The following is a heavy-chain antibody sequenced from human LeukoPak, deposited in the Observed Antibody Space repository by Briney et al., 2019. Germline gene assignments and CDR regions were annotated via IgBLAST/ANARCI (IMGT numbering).Heavy chain of an antibody. CDR2: MNPNSGNT. J-gene: IGHJ4*02. CDR1: GYTFTSYD. CDR3: ARASRYNWNYGRTYYFDY. Sequence: ASVKVSCKASGYTFTSYDINWVRQATGQGLEWMGWMNPNSGNTGYAQKFQGRVTMTRNTSISTAYMELSSLRSEDTAVYYCARASRYNWNYGRTYYFDYWGREPWSPSPQ. V-gene: IGHV1-8*01. D-gene: IGHD1-7*01.